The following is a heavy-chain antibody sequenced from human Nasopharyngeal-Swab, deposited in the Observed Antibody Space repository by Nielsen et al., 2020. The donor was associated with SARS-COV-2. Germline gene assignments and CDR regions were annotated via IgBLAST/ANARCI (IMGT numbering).Heavy chain of an antibody. Sequence: SLQISCPASGFTFDDYAMHWVRQAPGKCLECVSGLSWNSGSIGYADSVKGRFTISRDNAKNSLYLQMNSLRAEDTALYYCAKGSQGAHDFWSGYGNHYYYYGMDVWGQGTTVTVSS. J-gene: IGHJ6*02. D-gene: IGHD3-3*01. CDR3: AKGSQGAHDFWSGYGNHYYYYGMDV. CDR1: GFTFDDYA. CDR2: LSWNSGSI. V-gene: IGHV3-9*01.